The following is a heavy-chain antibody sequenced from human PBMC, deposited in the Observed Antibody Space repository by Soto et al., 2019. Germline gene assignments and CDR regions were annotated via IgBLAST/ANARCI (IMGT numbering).Heavy chain of an antibody. J-gene: IGHJ5*02. CDR1: GASVNNPSYF. D-gene: IGHD1-26*01. CDR3: ARATDEFLGARSRFDP. V-gene: IGHV4-61*01. CDR2: IYFSETT. Sequence: LSLTCIVSGASVNNPSYFWTWIRQPPGKRPEWLGYIYFSETTDYNPSLKSRVTISIDTSKNQFSLKLTSVTAADTGVYYCARATDEFLGARSRFDPWGPGTPVTVSS.